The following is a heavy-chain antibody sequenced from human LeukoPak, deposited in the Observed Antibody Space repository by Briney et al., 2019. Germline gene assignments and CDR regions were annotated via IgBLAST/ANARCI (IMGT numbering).Heavy chain of an antibody. CDR3: AKVGQQLANWFDP. CDR2: ISSNGGST. V-gene: IGHV3-64*01. D-gene: IGHD6-13*01. Sequence: GGSLRLSCAASGFTFSSYAMHWVRQAPGKGLEYVSAISSNGGSTYYANSVKGRFTISRDNSKNTLYLQMNSLRAEDTAVYYCAKVGQQLANWFDPWGRGTLVTVSS. CDR1: GFTFSSYA. J-gene: IGHJ5*02.